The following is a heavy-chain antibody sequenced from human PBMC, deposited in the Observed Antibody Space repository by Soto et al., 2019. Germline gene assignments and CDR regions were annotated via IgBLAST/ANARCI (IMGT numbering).Heavy chain of an antibody. CDR1: GFTFSSYG. J-gene: IGHJ4*02. CDR2: IWYDGSNK. V-gene: IGHV3-33*01. Sequence: PGGSLRLSCAASGFTFSSYGMHWVRQAPGKGLEWVAVIWYDGSNKYYADSVKGRFTISRDNSKNTLYLQMNSLRAEDTAVYYCARATGYSSSWYDYWGQGTLVTVSS. CDR3: ARATGYSSSWYDY. D-gene: IGHD6-13*01.